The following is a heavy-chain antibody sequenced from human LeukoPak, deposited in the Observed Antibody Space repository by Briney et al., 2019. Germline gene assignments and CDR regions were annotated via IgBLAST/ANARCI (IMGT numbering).Heavy chain of an antibody. CDR1: GFTYDDYA. CDR3: AKPFGELLYPLGY. D-gene: IGHD3-10*01. V-gene: IGHV3-9*01. J-gene: IGHJ4*02. CDR2: ISWNSGSI. Sequence: PGGSLRLSCAASGFTYDDYAMHWLRQAPGKGLEWVSGISWNSGSIGYADSVKGRFTISRDNSKNTLYLQMNSLRADDTAVYYCAKPFGELLYPLGYWGQGTLVTVSS.